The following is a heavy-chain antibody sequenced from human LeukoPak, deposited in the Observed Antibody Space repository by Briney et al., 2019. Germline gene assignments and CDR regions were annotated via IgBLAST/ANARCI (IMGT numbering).Heavy chain of an antibody. CDR3: AKSDFWSGYYAFDY. J-gene: IGHJ4*02. Sequence: GGSLSLSCEASGFTFSSYAMSWVRQAPGKGLDWVSAISGGSDTTYYADSVKGRFTISRDNSKNTLYLQMNSLRGEDTAVYYCAKSDFWSGYYAFDYWGQGTLVTVSS. V-gene: IGHV3-23*01. CDR2: ISGGSDTT. CDR1: GFTFSSYA. D-gene: IGHD3-3*01.